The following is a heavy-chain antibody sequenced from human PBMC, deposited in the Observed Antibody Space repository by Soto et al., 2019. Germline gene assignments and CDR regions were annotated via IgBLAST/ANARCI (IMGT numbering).Heavy chain of an antibody. CDR2: IYYSGST. CDR3: ARDLYLRYWFDP. V-gene: IGHV4-30-4*01. Sequence: SETRSLTCTFSGGSISSGDYYWSWIRQPPGKGLEWIGYIYYSGSTYYNPSLKSRVTISVDTSKNQFSLKLSSVTAADTAVYYCARDLYLRYWFDPWGQGTLVNVSS. J-gene: IGHJ5*02. D-gene: IGHD3-16*02. CDR1: GGSISSGDYY.